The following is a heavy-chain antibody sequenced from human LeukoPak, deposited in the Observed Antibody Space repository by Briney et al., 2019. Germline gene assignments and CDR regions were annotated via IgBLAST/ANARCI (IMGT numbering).Heavy chain of an antibody. CDR1: GFTVSSNY. Sequence: GGSLRLSCAASGFTVSSNYMSWVRQAPGKGLEWVSTIYSGGSTYYADSVKGRFTISRDNSKNTLYLQMNSLRAEDTAVYYCARATGYSSSWYSPNEYYFDYWGQGTLVTVSS. CDR3: ARATGYSSSWYSPNEYYFDY. D-gene: IGHD6-13*01. V-gene: IGHV3-53*01. CDR2: IYSGGST. J-gene: IGHJ4*02.